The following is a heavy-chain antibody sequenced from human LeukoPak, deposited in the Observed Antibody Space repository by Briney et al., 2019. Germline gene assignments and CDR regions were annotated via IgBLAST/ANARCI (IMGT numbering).Heavy chain of an antibody. D-gene: IGHD1-7*01. Sequence: GGSLRLSCAASGFTSSNYWMSWVRQAPGKGLEWVAVIRPDGSHISYVDPVKGRFTISRDNSNNMLYLQMSSLRAEDTALYYCLREVDWKYAFDYWGRGTLVTVSS. V-gene: IGHV3-33*08. J-gene: IGHJ4*02. CDR3: LREVDWKYAFDY. CDR1: GFTSSNYW. CDR2: IRPDGSHI.